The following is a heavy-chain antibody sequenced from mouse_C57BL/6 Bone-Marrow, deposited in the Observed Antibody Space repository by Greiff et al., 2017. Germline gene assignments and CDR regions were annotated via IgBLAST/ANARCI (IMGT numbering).Heavy chain of an antibody. V-gene: IGHV1-20*01. J-gene: IGHJ3*01. Sequence: VQLQQSGPELVKPGDSVKISCKASGYSFTGYFMNWVMQSHGKSLEWIGRINPYNGDTFDNQTFKGKATLTVDKSSSPAHMELRSLTSEDSAVYYCAREGSNYGVAYWGQGTLVTVSA. D-gene: IGHD2-5*01. CDR1: GYSFTGYF. CDR2: INPYNGDT. CDR3: AREGSNYGVAY.